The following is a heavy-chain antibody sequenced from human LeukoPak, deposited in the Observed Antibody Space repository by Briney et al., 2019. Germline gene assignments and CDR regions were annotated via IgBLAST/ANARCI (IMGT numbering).Heavy chain of an antibody. CDR2: ISSSGSTI. D-gene: IGHD6-13*01. V-gene: IGHV3-11*01. CDR3: ARDFSSSWYPGWFDP. Sequence: PGGSLRLSCAASGFTFSDYYMSCIRQAPGKGLEWVSYISSSGSTIYYADSVKGRFTISRDNAKNSLYLQMNSLRAEDTAVYYCARDFSSSWYPGWFDPWGQGTLVTVSS. CDR1: GFTFSDYY. J-gene: IGHJ5*02.